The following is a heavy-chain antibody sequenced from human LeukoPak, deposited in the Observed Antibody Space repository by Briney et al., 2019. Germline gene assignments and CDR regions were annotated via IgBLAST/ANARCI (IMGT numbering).Heavy chain of an antibody. D-gene: IGHD6-13*01. J-gene: IGHJ4*02. CDR2: ISGSGGST. CDR3: AKRVIAAAGENYCDY. CDR1: GFTFGDYA. V-gene: IGHV3-23*01. Sequence: GGSLRLSCTASGFTFGDYAMSWVRQAPGKGLEWVSAISGSGGSTYYADPVKGRLTISRVNSTNTLYLQMNSLRAEDTAVYYCAKRVIAAAGENYCDYWGQGTLVTVSS.